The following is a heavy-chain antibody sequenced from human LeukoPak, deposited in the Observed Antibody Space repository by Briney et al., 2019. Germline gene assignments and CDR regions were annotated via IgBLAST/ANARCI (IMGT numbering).Heavy chain of an antibody. V-gene: IGHV4-59*01. CDR2: IYYSGST. Sequence: SETLSLTCTVSGGSISSYYWSWIRQPPGKGLEWIGYIYYSGSTNYNPSLKSRVTISVDTSKNQFSLKLSSVTAADTAVYYCARLHGSSYYYYYYMDVWGKGTTVTVSS. D-gene: IGHD6-6*01. J-gene: IGHJ6*03. CDR3: ARLHGSSYYYYYYMDV. CDR1: GGSISSYY.